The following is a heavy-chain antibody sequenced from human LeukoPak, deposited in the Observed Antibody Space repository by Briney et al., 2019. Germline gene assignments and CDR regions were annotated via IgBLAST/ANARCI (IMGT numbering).Heavy chain of an antibody. J-gene: IGHJ4*02. CDR2: INWNGGST. V-gene: IGHV3-20*04. CDR3: ARDCNYYDSSGYCHFDY. D-gene: IGHD3-22*01. CDR1: GFTFDDYG. Sequence: GGSLRLSCAASGFTFDDYGMSWVRQAPGKGLEWVSGINWNGGSTGYADSVKGRFTISRDNAKNSLYLQMNSLRAEDTALYYCARDCNYYDSSGYCHFDYWGQGTLVTVSS.